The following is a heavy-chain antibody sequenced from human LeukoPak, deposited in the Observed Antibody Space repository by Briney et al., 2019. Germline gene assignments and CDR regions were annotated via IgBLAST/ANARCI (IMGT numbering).Heavy chain of an antibody. V-gene: IGHV3-23*01. CDR2: ISGSGGST. CDR3: AKVDYGDPHGGFDY. J-gene: IGHJ4*02. D-gene: IGHD4-17*01. Sequence: PGGSLRLSCAASGFNFSSYGMSWVRQAPGKGLEWVSAISGSGGSTYYADSVKGRFTISRDNSKNTLYLQMNSLRAEDTAVNYCAKVDYGDPHGGFDYWGQGTLVTVSS. CDR1: GFNFSSYG.